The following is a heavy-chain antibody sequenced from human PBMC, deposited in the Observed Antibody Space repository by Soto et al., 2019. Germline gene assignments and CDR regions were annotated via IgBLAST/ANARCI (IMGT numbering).Heavy chain of an antibody. Sequence: PSETLSLTCAVSGDSISSYYCMWIRQPPGKGLESIGYLYYGRSANYNPSLKSRVTLSVDTSTNQCSLTLSSMTAADTAVYYCARGSTRAVPAADLSFDYWGQGTLVTVSS. D-gene: IGHD2-2*01. CDR3: ARGSTRAVPAADLSFDY. V-gene: IGHV4-59*01. J-gene: IGHJ4*02. CDR2: LYYGRSA. CDR1: GDSISSYY.